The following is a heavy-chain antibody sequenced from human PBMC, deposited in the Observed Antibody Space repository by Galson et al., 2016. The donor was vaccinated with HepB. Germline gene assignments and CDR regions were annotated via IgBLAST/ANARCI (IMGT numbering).Heavy chain of an antibody. J-gene: IGHJ4*02. CDR1: GYDFINYW. Sequence: QSGAEVKTPGESLKISCKGSGYDFINYWIGWVRQMPGKGLEWMGIVYPRDSDTRYSPSFQGRVTISADKSINTAYLQWSSLRASDTAIYYCVRRRLYGLGVVDTGPAYWGQGTLGTCSS. CDR2: VYPRDSDT. V-gene: IGHV5-51*01. D-gene: IGHD3-10*01. CDR3: VRRRLYGLGVVDTGPAY.